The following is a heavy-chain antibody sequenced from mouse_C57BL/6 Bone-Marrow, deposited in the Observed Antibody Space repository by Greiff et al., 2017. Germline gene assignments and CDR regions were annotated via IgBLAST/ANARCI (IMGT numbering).Heavy chain of an antibody. J-gene: IGHJ4*01. Sequence: QVQLKQPGAELVKPGASVKLSCKASGYTFTSYWMQWVKQRPGQGLEWIGEIDPSDSYTNYNQKFKGKATLTVDTSSSTAYMQRSSLTSEDAAVYYCARDSSGSYAMDYWGQGTSVTVSS. CDR1: GYTFTSYW. CDR3: ARDSSGSYAMDY. CDR2: IDPSDSYT. D-gene: IGHD3-2*02. V-gene: IGHV1-50*01.